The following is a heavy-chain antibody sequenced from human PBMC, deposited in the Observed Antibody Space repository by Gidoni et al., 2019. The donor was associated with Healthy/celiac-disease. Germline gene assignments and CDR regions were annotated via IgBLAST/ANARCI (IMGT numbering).Heavy chain of an antibody. CDR1: GFTFSSSW. CDR2: IKQDGSEK. D-gene: IGHD3-22*01. V-gene: IGHV3-7*05. CDR3: ARGGNTMIVVVIPFDY. J-gene: IGHJ4*02. Sequence: EVQLVESGGGLVQPGGSLRLSCAASGFTFSSSWMSWVRQAPGKGLEWVANIKQDGSEKYYVDSVKGRFTISRDNAKNSLYLQMNSLRAEDTAVYYCARGGNTMIVVVIPFDYWGQGTLVTVSS.